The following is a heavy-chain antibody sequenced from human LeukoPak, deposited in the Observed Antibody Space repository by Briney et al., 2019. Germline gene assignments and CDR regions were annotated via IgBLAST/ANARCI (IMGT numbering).Heavy chain of an antibody. CDR1: GSISGYY. V-gene: IGHV4-4*09. D-gene: IGHD2-2*01. CDR3: ARQKCTSTSCLTKNAFDI. CDR2: IYTSGST. J-gene: IGHJ3*02. Sequence: SETLSLTCTALGSISGYYWSWIRQPPGKELEWIGYIYTSGSTNYNPSLESRVTISVDTSKNQFSLDLRSVTAADTAVYYCARQKCTSTSCLTKNAFDIWGQGTMVTVSS.